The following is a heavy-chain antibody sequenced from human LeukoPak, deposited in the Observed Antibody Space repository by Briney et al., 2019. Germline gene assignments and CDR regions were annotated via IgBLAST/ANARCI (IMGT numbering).Heavy chain of an antibody. V-gene: IGHV3-33*01. CDR2: IWYDGSNK. CDR1: GFTFSSYG. CDR3: ARGPVDRVATITWYFDL. J-gene: IGHJ2*01. Sequence: HPGGSLRLSCAASGFTFSSYGMHWVRQAPGKGLEWVAVIWYDGSNKYYADSVKGRFTISRDNSKNTLYLQMNSLRAEDTAVYYCARGPVDRVATITWYFDLWGRGTLVTVSS. D-gene: IGHD5-12*01.